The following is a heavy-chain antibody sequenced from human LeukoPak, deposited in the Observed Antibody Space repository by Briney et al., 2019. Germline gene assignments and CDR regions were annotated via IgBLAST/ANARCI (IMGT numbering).Heavy chain of an antibody. CDR3: ARNRQWLAARFVDY. CDR1: GYTFTSYD. D-gene: IGHD6-19*01. Sequence: GASVKVSCKAPGYTFTSYDINWVRQATGQGLEWMGWMNPNSGNTGYAQKFQGRVTMTRNTSISTAYMELSSLRSEDTAVYYCARNRQWLAARFVDYWGQGTLVTVSS. V-gene: IGHV1-8*01. CDR2: MNPNSGNT. J-gene: IGHJ4*02.